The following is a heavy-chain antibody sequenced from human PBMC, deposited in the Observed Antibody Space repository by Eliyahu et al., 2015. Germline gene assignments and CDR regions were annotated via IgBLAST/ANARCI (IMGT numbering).Heavy chain of an antibody. V-gene: IGHV3-74*01. J-gene: IGHJ4*02. D-gene: IGHD1-26*01. CDR2: TDDSDGRTX. Sequence: EVQLVESGGGLVLPGGSLRLSCAASGFSLSNYWMPWVRQGPGKGLVGVARTDDSDGRTXNYADSVRGRFTLSRDNAKNTLYLQMDSLRAEDTGLYYCARDIGGRYSSWGQGTLVTVSS. CDR3: ARDIGGRYSS. CDR1: GFSLSNYW.